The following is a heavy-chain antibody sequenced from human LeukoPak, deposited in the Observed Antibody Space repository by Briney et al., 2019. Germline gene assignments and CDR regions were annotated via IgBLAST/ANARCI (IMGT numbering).Heavy chain of an antibody. D-gene: IGHD3-10*01. CDR3: AREGWYYGSGSYYNPHYFDY. CDR2: IIPIFGTA. V-gene: IGHV1-69*06. J-gene: IGHJ4*02. Sequence: SVKVSCKTSGGTFSSYAISWVRQAPGQGLEWMGGIIPIFGTANYAQKFQGRVTITADKSTSTAYMELSSLRSEDTAVYYCAREGWYYGSGSYYNPHYFDYWGQGTLVTVSS. CDR1: GGTFSSYA.